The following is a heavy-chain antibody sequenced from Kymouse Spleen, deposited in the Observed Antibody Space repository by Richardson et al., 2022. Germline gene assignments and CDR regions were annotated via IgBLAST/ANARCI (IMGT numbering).Heavy chain of an antibody. D-gene: IGHD3-10*01. Sequence: QVQLQQSGPGLVKPSQTLSLTCAISGDSVSSNSAAWNWIRQSPSRGLEWLGRTYYRSKWYNDYAVSVKSRITINPDTSKNQFSLQLNSVTPEDTAVYYCARYITMVRGVIFDAFDIWGQGTMVTVSS. CDR3: ARYITMVRGVIFDAFDI. CDR1: GDSVSSNSAA. CDR2: TYYRSKWYN. V-gene: IGHV6-1*01. J-gene: IGHJ3*02.